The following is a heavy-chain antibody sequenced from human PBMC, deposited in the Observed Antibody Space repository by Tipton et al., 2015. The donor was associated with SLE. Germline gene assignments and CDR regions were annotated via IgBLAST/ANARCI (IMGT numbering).Heavy chain of an antibody. Sequence: TLSLTCTVSGGSISSYYWSWIRQPPGKGLEWIGYIYYSGSTNYNPSLKSRVTISVDTSKNQFSLKLSSVTAADTAVYYCARNYYDSIGYYFHYYYYYMDVWGKGTTVTVSS. CDR2: IYYSGST. CDR3: ARNYYDSIGYYFHYYYYYMDV. D-gene: IGHD3-22*01. V-gene: IGHV4-59*01. CDR1: GGSISSYY. J-gene: IGHJ6*03.